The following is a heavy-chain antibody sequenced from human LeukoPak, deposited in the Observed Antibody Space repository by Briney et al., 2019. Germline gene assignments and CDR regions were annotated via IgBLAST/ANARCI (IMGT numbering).Heavy chain of an antibody. Sequence: GGSLRLSCAASGFPFSSYSMHWVRQAPGKGLEWVSSISSSSSYIYYADSVKRRFTISRDNAKNSLYLQMNSLRAEDTAVYYCARGGTWELPNAAYYFDYWGQGTLVTVSS. J-gene: IGHJ4*02. D-gene: IGHD1-26*01. CDR2: ISSSSSYI. V-gene: IGHV3-21*01. CDR1: GFPFSSYS. CDR3: ARGGTWELPNAAYYFDY.